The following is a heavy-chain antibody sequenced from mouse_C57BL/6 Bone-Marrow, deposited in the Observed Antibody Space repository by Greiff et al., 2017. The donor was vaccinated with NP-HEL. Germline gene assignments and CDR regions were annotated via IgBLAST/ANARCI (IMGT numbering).Heavy chain of an antibody. Sequence: EVQGVVSGPELVKPGASVKISCKASGYSFTGYYMNWVKQSPEKSLEWIGEINPSTGGTTYNQKFKAKATLTVDKSSSTAYMQLKSLTSEDSAVYYCARGYPFDYWGQGTTLTVSS. D-gene: IGHD2-2*01. CDR2: INPSTGGT. V-gene: IGHV1-42*01. CDR1: GYSFTGYY. J-gene: IGHJ2*01. CDR3: ARGYPFDY.